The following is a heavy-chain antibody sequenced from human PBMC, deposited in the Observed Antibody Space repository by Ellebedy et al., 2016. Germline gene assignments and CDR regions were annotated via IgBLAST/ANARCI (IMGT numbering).Heavy chain of an antibody. J-gene: IGHJ4*02. CDR1: GFTFSPYG. V-gene: IGHV3-33*01. CDR2: IWDDGSHK. CDR3: ARHGSGSSSIDY. D-gene: IGHD6-6*01. Sequence: GGSLRLXXAASGFTFSPYGMHWVRQAPGKGLEWVAVIWDDGSHKYYSDSVKGRFTISRDNSTNTLYLQMNNLGAEDTAVYYCARHGSGSSSIDYWGEGTLVTVSS.